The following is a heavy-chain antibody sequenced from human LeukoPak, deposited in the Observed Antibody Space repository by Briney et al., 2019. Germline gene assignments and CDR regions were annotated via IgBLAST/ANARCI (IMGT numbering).Heavy chain of an antibody. D-gene: IGHD3-10*01. V-gene: IGHV3-15*01. CDR3: TTSGPNFGSGSPVDLPYYKYYGIDV. Sequence: GGSLRLSCAASGLTFKNAWMNWVRQAPGKGLEWVGRIRSKADGGTTNYAAPVEGRFTISREDSKNTLSLQMNSLKTEDTAVYYCTTSGPNFGSGSPVDLPYYKYYGIDVWGQGTTVTVSS. J-gene: IGHJ6*02. CDR1: GLTFKNAW. CDR2: IRSKADGGTT.